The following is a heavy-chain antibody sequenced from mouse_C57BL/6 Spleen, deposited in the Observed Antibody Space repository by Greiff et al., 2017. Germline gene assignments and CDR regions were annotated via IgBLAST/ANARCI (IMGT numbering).Heavy chain of an antibody. D-gene: IGHD4-1*01. J-gene: IGHJ3*01. CDR2: IDPSDSYT. Sequence: QVQLQQPGAELVMPGASVKLSCKASGYTFTSYWMHWVKQRPGQGLEWIGEIDPSDSYTNYNKKFKGKSTLTVDKSSSTAYMQLSSLTSEDSAVYYCARREELGPRFAYWGQGTLVTVSA. CDR3: ARREELGPRFAY. CDR1: GYTFTSYW. V-gene: IGHV1-69*01.